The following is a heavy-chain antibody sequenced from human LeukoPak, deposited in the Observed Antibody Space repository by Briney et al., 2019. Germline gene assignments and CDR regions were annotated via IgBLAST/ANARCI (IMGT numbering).Heavy chain of an antibody. V-gene: IGHV1-18*01. Sequence: ASVKVSCKASGYTFSSYGFSWVRQAPGQGLEWMGWISAFNGNTKYAQKLQDRVSMTTDTSTSTAYMELRSLRSDDTAVYYCAREEVSYFDYWGQGTLVTVSS. CDR2: ISAFNGNT. CDR3: AREEVSYFDY. J-gene: IGHJ4*02. CDR1: GYTFSSYG.